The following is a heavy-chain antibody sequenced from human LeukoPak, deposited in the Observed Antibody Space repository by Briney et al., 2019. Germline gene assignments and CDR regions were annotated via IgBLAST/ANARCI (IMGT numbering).Heavy chain of an antibody. CDR1: GLTFSSYG. V-gene: IGHV3-33*01. Sequence: GGSLRLSCAASGLTFSSYGMHWVRQAPGKGLEWVAVIWYDGSNKYYADSVKGRFTISRDNSKNTLYLQMNSLRAEDTAVYYCARYNWNSAPFDYWGQGTLVTVSS. D-gene: IGHD1-7*01. CDR2: IWYDGSNK. CDR3: ARYNWNSAPFDY. J-gene: IGHJ4*02.